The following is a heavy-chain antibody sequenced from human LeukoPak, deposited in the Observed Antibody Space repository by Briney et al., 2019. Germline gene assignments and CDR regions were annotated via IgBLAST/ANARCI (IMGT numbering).Heavy chain of an antibody. CDR3: ARYVAYGSGKYYFDY. CDR1: GGSVSSTTYY. J-gene: IGHJ4*02. V-gene: IGHV4-39*01. CDR2: INYSGST. Sequence: PSETLSLTCTVSGGSVSSTTYYWSWIRQPPGKGLEWIASINYSGSTYYNPSLKSRVTISVDTSENQISLKLSSVTAADTAVYYCARYVAYGSGKYYFDYWGQGTLVTVSS. D-gene: IGHD3-10*01.